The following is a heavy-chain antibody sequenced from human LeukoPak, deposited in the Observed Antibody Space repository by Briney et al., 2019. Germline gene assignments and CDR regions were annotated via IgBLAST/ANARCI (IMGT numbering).Heavy chain of an antibody. CDR2: INPNDGDT. D-gene: IGHD2-2*01. V-gene: IGHV1-2*06. CDR3: ARANFLYCSSSTCLFDY. J-gene: IGHJ4*02. Sequence: GASVKVSCKASGYTFTDYYMHWVRQAPGQGFEWMGRINPNDGDTNYAQKFQGRVTVTGDTSISTAHMEVSRLRSDDTAVYYCARANFLYCSSSTCLFDYWGQGTLVTVSS. CDR1: GYTFTDYY.